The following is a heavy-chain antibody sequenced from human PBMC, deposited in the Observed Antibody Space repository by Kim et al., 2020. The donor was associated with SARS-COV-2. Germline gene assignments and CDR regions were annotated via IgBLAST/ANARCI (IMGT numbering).Heavy chain of an antibody. CDR3: AYHGDYGPLGYYGMDV. CDR1: GGTFSSYA. V-gene: IGHV1-69*13. Sequence: SVKVSCKASGGTFSSYAISWVRQAPGQGLEWMGGIIPIFGTANYAQKFQGRVTITADESTSTAYMELSSLRSEDTAVYYCAYHGDYGPLGYYGMDVWGQGTTVTVSS. CDR2: IIPIFGTA. J-gene: IGHJ6*02. D-gene: IGHD4-17*01.